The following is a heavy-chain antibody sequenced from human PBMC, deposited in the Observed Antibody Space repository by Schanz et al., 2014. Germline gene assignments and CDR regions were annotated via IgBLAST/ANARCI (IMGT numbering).Heavy chain of an antibody. CDR1: GFAFSSYG. Sequence: EVQLVESGGGLVQPGGSLRLSCLASGFAFSSYGMNWLRQAPGKGLEWVSVIGVDGTTTYYADSVKGRFTISRDNSKNTLYLQMNSLRPEDTAVYYCAKYRGYYRVSGSYRELAYWGQGTLVTVSS. V-gene: IGHV3-23*04. CDR3: AKYRGYYRVSGSYRELAY. D-gene: IGHD3-10*01. CDR2: IGVDGTTT. J-gene: IGHJ4*02.